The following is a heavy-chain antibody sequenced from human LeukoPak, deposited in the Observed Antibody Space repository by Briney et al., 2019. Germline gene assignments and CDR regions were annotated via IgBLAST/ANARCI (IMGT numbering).Heavy chain of an antibody. CDR2: VYVSGST. Sequence: SETLSLTCTVSGASLNNYDCSWIRQPAGKGLEWIGRVYVSGSTYYNDSLRSRVTMSVDTSKNQLSLKLSSVTAADTAVYYCAREIYGSGSFYFDYWGQGTLATVSS. V-gene: IGHV4-4*07. D-gene: IGHD3-10*01. CDR1: GASLNNYD. J-gene: IGHJ4*02. CDR3: AREIYGSGSFYFDY.